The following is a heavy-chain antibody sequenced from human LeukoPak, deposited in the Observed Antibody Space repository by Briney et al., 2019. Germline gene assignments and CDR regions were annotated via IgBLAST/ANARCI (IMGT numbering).Heavy chain of an antibody. V-gene: IGHV3-11*01. CDR1: GFTFSDYY. Sequence: PGGSLRLSCAASGFTFSDYYMSWIRQAPGKGLEWVSYISSSGSTIYYADSVKGRFTISRDNAKNSLYLQMNSLRAEDTALYYCAKDLILVVVSFAFDIWGQGTMVTVSS. J-gene: IGHJ3*02. CDR2: ISSSGSTI. D-gene: IGHD3-22*01. CDR3: AKDLILVVVSFAFDI.